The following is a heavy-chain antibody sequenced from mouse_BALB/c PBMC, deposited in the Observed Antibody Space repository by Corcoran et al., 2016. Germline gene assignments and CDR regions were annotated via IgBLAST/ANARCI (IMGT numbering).Heavy chain of an antibody. D-gene: IGHD1-1*01. CDR3: AFYYDGTLYAMDY. J-gene: IGHJ4*01. CDR2: IDPANGNT. Sequence: EVQLQQSGAELVQPGASVKLSCTASGFNIKDTYMHWVKQRPEQGLEWIGRIDPANGNTKYDPKFQGKATITADTSSNTAYLQLSSLTSEDTAVYYCAFYYDGTLYAMDYWGQGTSVTVSS. CDR1: GFNIKDTY. V-gene: IGHV14-3*02.